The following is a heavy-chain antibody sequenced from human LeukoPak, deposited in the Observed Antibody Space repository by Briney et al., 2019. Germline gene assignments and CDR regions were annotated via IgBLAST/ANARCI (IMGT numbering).Heavy chain of an antibody. CDR1: GGSFSGYY. Sequence: SETLSLTCAVYGGSFSGYYWSWIRQPPGKGLEWLGEINHSGSTNYNPSLKSRVTISVDTSKNQFSLKLSSVTAADTAVYYCARGFYSTSGPYDFWSGYTFDYWGQGTLVTVSS. CDR2: INHSGST. D-gene: IGHD3-3*01. V-gene: IGHV4-34*01. CDR3: ARGFYSTSGPYDFWSGYTFDY. J-gene: IGHJ4*02.